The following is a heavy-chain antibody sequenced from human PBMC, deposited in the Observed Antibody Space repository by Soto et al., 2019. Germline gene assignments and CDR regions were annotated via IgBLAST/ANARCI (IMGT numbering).Heavy chain of an antibody. CDR1: GGSFSGYY. J-gene: IGHJ4*02. D-gene: IGHD3-9*01. V-gene: IGHV4-34*01. Sequence: PSETLSLTCAVYGGSFSGYYWSWIRQPPGKGLEWIGEINYSGTTYYNPSLKSRVTISVDTSKNQFSLKLSSVTAADTAVYYCARHRGYYDILTGYYTELNFDYWGQGTLVTVSS. CDR3: ARHRGYYDILTGYYTELNFDY. CDR2: INYSGTT.